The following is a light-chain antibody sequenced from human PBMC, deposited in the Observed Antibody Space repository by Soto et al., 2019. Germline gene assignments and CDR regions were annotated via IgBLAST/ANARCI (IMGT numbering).Light chain of an antibody. J-gene: IGLJ1*01. CDR1: SSNIGAGYD. V-gene: IGLV1-40*01. CDR3: QSCDSSLSGSGV. Sequence: VLTQPPSVSGAPGQRVTISCTGSSSNIGAGYDVHWYQQLPGTAPKLLIYRNTNRPSGVPDRFSGSKSGTSASLAVTGLQAEDEADYYCQSCDSSLSGSGVFGTGTKVTVL. CDR2: RNT.